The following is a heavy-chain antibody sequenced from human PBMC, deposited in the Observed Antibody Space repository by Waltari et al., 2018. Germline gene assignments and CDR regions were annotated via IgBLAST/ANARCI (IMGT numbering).Heavy chain of an antibody. CDR2: IYHSGRT. CDR1: GYSISSGYY. CDR3: ARHKGVPTWDY. J-gene: IGHJ4*02. D-gene: IGHD2-2*01. V-gene: IGHV4-38-2*02. Sequence: QVQLQESGPGLVKPSETMSLTCTVSGYSISSGYYWGWIRKPPGKGLEWIGSIYHSGRTYYNPSLKSRVTISVDTSKNQFSLKLSSVTAADTAVYYCARHKGVPTWDYWGQGTLVTVSS.